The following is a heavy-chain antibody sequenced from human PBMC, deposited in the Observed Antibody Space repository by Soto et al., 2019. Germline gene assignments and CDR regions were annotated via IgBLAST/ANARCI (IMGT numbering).Heavy chain of an antibody. CDR3: ARDAYCSESGCYSDDLHH. V-gene: IGHV1-18*01. Sequence: GAPVKVSCKASGYTFITQGISWVRHAPGQGLKWRGWMSAYNSDTNYAQNLQGRVTMTTDTSTSTAYMEVRSIRFDDTALYYCARDAYCSESGCYSDDLHHWGQGTLDTVSS. CDR2: MSAYNSDT. CDR1: GYTFITQG. J-gene: IGHJ1*01. D-gene: IGHD2-15*01.